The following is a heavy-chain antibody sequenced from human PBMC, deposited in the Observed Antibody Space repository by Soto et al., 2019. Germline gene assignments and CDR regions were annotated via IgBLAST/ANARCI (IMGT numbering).Heavy chain of an antibody. D-gene: IGHD1-26*01. CDR3: ARQVGATTNSFDY. Sequence: LQLQESGPGLVKPSETLSLTSTVSGGSISSRSYYWGWIRQPPGKGLERIGSIYYSGSTYYNPSLKSRVTIPVDTSKNQFSLKLSSVTAADTAVYYCARQVGATTNSFDYWGQGTLVTVSS. V-gene: IGHV4-39*01. CDR1: GGSISSRSYY. CDR2: IYYSGST. J-gene: IGHJ4*02.